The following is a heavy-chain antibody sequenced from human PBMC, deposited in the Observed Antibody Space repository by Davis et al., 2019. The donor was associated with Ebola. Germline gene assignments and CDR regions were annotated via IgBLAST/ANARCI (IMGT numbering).Heavy chain of an antibody. CDR3: AKSLSDIVLVPPGYYYYYGMDV. CDR1: GFTFSSYW. D-gene: IGHD2-2*01. Sequence: GESLKISCAASGFTFSSYWMHWVRQVPGKGLVWVSRINSDGSSTSYADSVKGRFTISRDNSKNTLYLQMNSLRAEDTAVYYCAKSLSDIVLVPPGYYYYYGMDVWGQGTTVTVSS. CDR2: INSDGSST. V-gene: IGHV3-74*01. J-gene: IGHJ6*02.